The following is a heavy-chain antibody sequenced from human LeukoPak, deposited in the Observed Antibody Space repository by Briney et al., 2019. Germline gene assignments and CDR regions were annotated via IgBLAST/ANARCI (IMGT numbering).Heavy chain of an antibody. D-gene: IGHD2-15*01. Sequence: ASVTVSCKASGYTFTGYYMHWVRQAPGQGLEWMGRISPNGGGTNYAQKFQGRVTMTRDTSISTAYMELSRLRSDDTAVYYCATATTYCSGGSCYVGSWFDPWGQGTLVTVSS. CDR3: ATATTYCSGGSCYVGSWFDP. CDR1: GYTFTGYY. J-gene: IGHJ5*02. V-gene: IGHV1-2*06. CDR2: ISPNGGGT.